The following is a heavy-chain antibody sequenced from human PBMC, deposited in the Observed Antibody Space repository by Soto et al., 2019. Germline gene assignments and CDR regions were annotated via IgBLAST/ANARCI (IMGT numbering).Heavy chain of an antibody. CDR2: IYDSVNT. CDR1: GGSISSGGHY. CDR3: ARVDHRGYFAILTDY. D-gene: IGHD3-9*01. V-gene: IGHV4-31*11. Sequence: SETLSLTCAVSGGSISSGGHYWSWIRQHPGKGLEWIGHIYDSVNTYYSPSLRSRVTISADMSKNQFSLNLRSVTAADTAVYYCARVDHRGYFAILTDYWRQGTLVTVSS. J-gene: IGHJ4*02.